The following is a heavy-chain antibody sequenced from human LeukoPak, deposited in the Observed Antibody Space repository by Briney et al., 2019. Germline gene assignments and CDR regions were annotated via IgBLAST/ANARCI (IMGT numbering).Heavy chain of an antibody. V-gene: IGHV3-21*01. Sequence: GGSLRLSCAASGFTFSSYSMNWVRQAPGKGLEWVSSIXXXXXXIYYADSVKXRFTISRDNAKNSLYLQMNSLRAEDTAVYYCAXVXXRVRXXFWSGVGGYYMDVWGKGTTVTVSS. D-gene: IGHD3-3*01. J-gene: IGHJ6*03. CDR3: AXVXXRVRXXFWSGVGGYYMDV. CDR2: IXXXXXXI. CDR1: GFTFSSYS.